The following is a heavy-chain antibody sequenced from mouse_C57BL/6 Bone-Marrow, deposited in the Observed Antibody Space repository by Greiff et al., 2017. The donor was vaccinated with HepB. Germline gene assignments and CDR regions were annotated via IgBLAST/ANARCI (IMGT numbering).Heavy chain of an antibody. D-gene: IGHD2-4*01. V-gene: IGHV3-5*01. CDR1: GISITTGNYR. Sequence: EVKLQESGPGLVKPSQTVFLTCTVTGISITTGNYRWSWIRKFPGNKLEWIGYIYYSGTITYNPSLTSRTTITRDTPKNQFFLEMNSLTAEDTATYYCAREGDYPFDYWGQGTTLTVSS. J-gene: IGHJ2*01. CDR2: IYYSGTI. CDR3: AREGDYPFDY.